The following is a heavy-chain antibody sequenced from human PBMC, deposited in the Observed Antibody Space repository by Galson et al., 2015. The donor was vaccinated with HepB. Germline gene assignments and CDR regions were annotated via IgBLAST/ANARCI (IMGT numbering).Heavy chain of an antibody. CDR3: AKAARGYTYDCVD. J-gene: IGHJ4*02. CDR1: GFTFSSYA. V-gene: IGHV3-30*18. D-gene: IGHD5-18*01. Sequence: SLRLSCAASGFTFSSYAMHWVRQAPGKGLEWVAVLSYDGSYKYYAESVKGRFTISRDTSKNTLYLHMNSLRPEDTAVYYCAKAARGYTYDCVDWGRGTLVTVSS. CDR2: LSYDGSYK.